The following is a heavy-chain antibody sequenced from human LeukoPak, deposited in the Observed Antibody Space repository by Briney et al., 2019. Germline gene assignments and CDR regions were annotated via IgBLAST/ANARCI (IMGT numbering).Heavy chain of an antibody. CDR1: GYSISSGYY. Sequence: SETLSLTCTVSGYSISSGYYWGWIRQPPGKGLEWIGSIYHSGSTYYNPSLKSRVTISVDTSKNQFSLKLSSVTAADTAVYYCARRSYGSFDAFDIWGQGTMVTVSS. V-gene: IGHV4-38-2*02. CDR2: IYHSGST. D-gene: IGHD2-15*01. CDR3: ARRSYGSFDAFDI. J-gene: IGHJ3*02.